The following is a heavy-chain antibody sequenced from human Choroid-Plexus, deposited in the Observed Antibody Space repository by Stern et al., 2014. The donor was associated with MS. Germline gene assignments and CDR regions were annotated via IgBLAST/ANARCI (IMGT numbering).Heavy chain of an antibody. CDR3: AKDRQYLTYFFDH. V-gene: IGHV3-30*18. J-gene: IGHJ5*02. Sequence: QDQLVQSGGGVVQPGRPLRLSCVASGFTFGSCAMHWVHQAPGKGLEWVAGVSYDGSNKYYADSVKGRFTISRDNSQNTLYMQMSSLRPEDTAVYYCAKDRQYLTYFFDHWGQGSLVTVSS. CDR1: GFTFGSCA. D-gene: IGHD2/OR15-2a*01. CDR2: VSYDGSNK.